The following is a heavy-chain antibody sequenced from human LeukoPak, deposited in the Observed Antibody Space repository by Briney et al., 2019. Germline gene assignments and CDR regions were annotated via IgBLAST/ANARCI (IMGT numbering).Heavy chain of an antibody. D-gene: IGHD1-1*01. J-gene: IGHJ4*02. V-gene: IGHV3-23*01. Sequence: GGSLRLSCAASEFDFSSHVMTWVRQAPGKGLEWVSAISISGSKTYYADSVKGRFTISGDNSKNTLCLQMNSLRAEDTAVYYCANEYEWELEPLDYWGQGTLVTVSS. CDR3: ANEYEWELEPLDY. CDR1: EFDFSSHV. CDR2: ISISGSKT.